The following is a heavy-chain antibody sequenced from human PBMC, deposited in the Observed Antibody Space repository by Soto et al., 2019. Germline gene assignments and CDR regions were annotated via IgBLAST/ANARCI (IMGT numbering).Heavy chain of an antibody. V-gene: IGHV1-3*01. CDR1: GYTFNIYG. J-gene: IGHJ6*02. CDR2: INGGTGNV. Sequence: QVQLVQSGAEMKKPGASVKVSCKSSGYTFNIYGIHWLRQAPGQSLEWMGWINGGTGNVEYSQRFQDRVIISRDTSASTDYMEVSRLTFEDTAIYRCARATIPSQPKGLDVWGQGTAVIVSS. CDR3: ARATIPSQPKGLDV. D-gene: IGHD2-2*02.